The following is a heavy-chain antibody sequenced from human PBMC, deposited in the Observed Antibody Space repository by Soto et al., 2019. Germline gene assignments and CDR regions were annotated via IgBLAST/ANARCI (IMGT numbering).Heavy chain of an antibody. CDR1: GGTFTSET. J-gene: IGHJ6*03. CDR2: IIPILGTG. V-gene: IGHV1-69*08. CDR3: AREEVSDNMATFPVYYMDV. D-gene: IGHD2-21*01. Sequence: QVQLVQSGPEVKKSGSSVKVSCKLSGGTFTSETIRWVRQAPGQGLEWMGRIIPILGTGNYAQKFQGRIKITEDKSTNTGYMELSSRTSEVTAVYCCAREEVSDNMATFPVYYMDVWGNGTTVTVSS.